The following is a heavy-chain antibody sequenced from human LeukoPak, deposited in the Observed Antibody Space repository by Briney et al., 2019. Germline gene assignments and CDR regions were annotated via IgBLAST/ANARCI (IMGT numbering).Heavy chain of an antibody. V-gene: IGHV4-59*01. J-gene: IGHJ3*02. CDR2: IYHSGST. CDR1: GGSISSYY. Sequence: ETLSLTCTGSGGSISSYYWSWLRQPPGKGLEWIGYIYHSGSTNYNPSLKSRVTISVDTSKNQFSLKLSSVTAADTAVYYCARGYGPLGSAFDIWGQGTMVTVSS. D-gene: IGHD5-18*01. CDR3: ARGYGPLGSAFDI.